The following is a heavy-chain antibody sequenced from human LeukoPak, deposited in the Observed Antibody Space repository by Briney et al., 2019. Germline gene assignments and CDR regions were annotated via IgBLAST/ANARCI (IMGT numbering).Heavy chain of an antibody. J-gene: IGHJ6*02. CDR3: ARYCSGGSCYRAYYYGMDV. V-gene: IGHV5-51*01. CDR1: GYSFTSYW. D-gene: IGHD2-15*01. CDR2: IYPGDSDT. Sequence: EPLKISCKGSGYSFTSYWIGWVRKMLGKGLEWMGIIYPGDSDTRYSPSFQGQVTISADKSISTAYLQWSSLKASDTAMYYCARYCSGGSCYRAYYYGMDVWGQGTTVTVSS.